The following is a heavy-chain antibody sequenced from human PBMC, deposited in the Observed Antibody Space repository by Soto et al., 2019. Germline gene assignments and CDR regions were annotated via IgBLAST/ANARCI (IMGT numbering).Heavy chain of an antibody. CDR1: GFTFSNSG. J-gene: IGHJ5*02. V-gene: IGHV3-30*03. Sequence: QVQLVESGGGVVQPGRSLRLSCAASGFTFSNSGFHWVRQAPGKGLEWVAVISYDGGHRYYTDSVNGRFTISRDNSKNTVSPKMNNLRPDDTAVYYCATAPGEPRDPPLSNWFDPWGLGTLVTVSS. CDR3: ATAPGEPRDPPLSNWFDP. CDR2: ISYDGGHR. D-gene: IGHD3-16*01.